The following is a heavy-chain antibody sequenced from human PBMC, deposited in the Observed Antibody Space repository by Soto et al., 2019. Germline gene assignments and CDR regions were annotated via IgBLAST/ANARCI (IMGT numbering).Heavy chain of an antibody. D-gene: IGHD6-6*01. Sequence: QVQLVQSGAEVKKPGASVKVSCKVSGYTLTELSMHWVRQAPGKGLEWMGGFDPEDGETIYAQKFQGRVTMTEDTSTDTAYMELSSLRSEDTAVYYCATEYSSSSRQTYYYYGMDVWGQGTTVTVSS. CDR1: GYTLTELS. J-gene: IGHJ6*02. CDR2: FDPEDGET. V-gene: IGHV1-24*01. CDR3: ATEYSSSSRQTYYYYGMDV.